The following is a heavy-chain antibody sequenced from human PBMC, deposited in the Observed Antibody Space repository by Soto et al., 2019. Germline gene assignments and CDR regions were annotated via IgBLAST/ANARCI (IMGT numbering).Heavy chain of an antibody. Sequence: EVQLVESEGGLVQPGGSLRLSCAASGFTFSYYWMHWVRQAPGQGLVWVSRIHSDGSSTTYADSVKGRFTISRDNAKNTLSLQMNSLRVEDTAVYYCARGDRGAFDLWGQGTRVTVSS. CDR3: ARGDRGAFDL. J-gene: IGHJ3*01. D-gene: IGHD2-21*02. CDR1: GFTFSYYW. V-gene: IGHV3-74*01. CDR2: IHSDGSST.